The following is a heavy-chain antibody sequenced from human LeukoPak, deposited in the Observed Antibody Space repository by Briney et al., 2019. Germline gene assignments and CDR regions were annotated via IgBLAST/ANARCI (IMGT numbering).Heavy chain of an antibody. CDR3: ARQTSPAYSYYGMDV. CDR1: GYPFTSFR. D-gene: IGHD1-1*01. CDR2: FYPGNSET. Sequence: GESRKTSWKGLGYPFTSFRIGWVRQIPGKGLEWRGIFYPGNSETRYSPSFQGQVTISADKSITTAYLQWSSLKASDTAMYYCARQTSPAYSYYGMDVWGQGTTVTVSS. J-gene: IGHJ6*02. V-gene: IGHV5-51*01.